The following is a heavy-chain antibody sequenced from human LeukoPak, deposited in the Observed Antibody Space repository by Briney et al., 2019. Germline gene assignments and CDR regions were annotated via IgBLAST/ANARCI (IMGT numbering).Heavy chain of an antibody. D-gene: IGHD5-18*01. CDR3: AREKAAMVTRLIDY. V-gene: IGHV1-2*06. CDR2: INPNSGGT. Sequence: ASVKVSCKASGYTFTGYYMHWVRQAPGQGLEWMGRINPNSGGTNYAQKFQGRVTMTRDTSISTAYMELSRLRSDDTAVYYCAREKAAMVTRLIDYWGQGTLVTVSS. J-gene: IGHJ4*02. CDR1: GYTFTGYY.